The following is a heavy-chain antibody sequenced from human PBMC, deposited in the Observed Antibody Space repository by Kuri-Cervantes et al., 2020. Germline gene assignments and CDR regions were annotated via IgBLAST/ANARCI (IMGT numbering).Heavy chain of an antibody. CDR3: AKVGDVLRNFDYLGGGFDY. CDR2: IKQDGSEK. Sequence: GESLKISCAASGFTFSSYWMSWVRQAPGKGLEWVANIKQDGSEKYYVDSVKGRFTISRDNAKNSMDLEMNSLRAEDTALYYCAKVGDVLRNFDYLGGGFDYWGRGTLVTVSS. CDR1: GFTFSSYW. V-gene: IGHV3-7*03. J-gene: IGHJ4*02. D-gene: IGHD3-9*01.